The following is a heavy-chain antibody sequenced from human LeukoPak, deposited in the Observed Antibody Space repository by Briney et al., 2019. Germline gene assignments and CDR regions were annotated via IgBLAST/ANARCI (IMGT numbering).Heavy chain of an antibody. V-gene: IGHV3-30*18. D-gene: IGHD3-22*01. CDR1: GFTFSSYG. CDR3: AKDKMFYYDSSGYYPDAFDI. CDR2: ISYDGSNK. J-gene: IGHJ3*02. Sequence: GRSLRLSCAASGFTFSSYGMHWVRQAPGKGLEWVAVISYDGSNKYYADSVKSRFTISRDNSKNTLYLQMNSLRAEDTAVYYCAKDKMFYYDSSGYYPDAFDIWGQGTMVTVSS.